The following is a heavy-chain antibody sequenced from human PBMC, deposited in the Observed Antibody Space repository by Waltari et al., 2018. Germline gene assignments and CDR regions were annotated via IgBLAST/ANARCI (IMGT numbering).Heavy chain of an antibody. D-gene: IGHD1-26*01. J-gene: IGHJ4*02. CDR3: ARVLGGTVANFDY. CDR1: GCTFSRYW. CDR2: IKQDGSDK. Sequence: EVQLVESGGGLVQPGGSLRLAGAASGCTFSRYWMSWAGRGPGKGREGVANIKQDGSDKYYLDSVKGRFTSSRDNAKNSLYLQMNSLRAEDTAVYYCARVLGGTVANFDYWGQGTLVTVSS. V-gene: IGHV3-7*01.